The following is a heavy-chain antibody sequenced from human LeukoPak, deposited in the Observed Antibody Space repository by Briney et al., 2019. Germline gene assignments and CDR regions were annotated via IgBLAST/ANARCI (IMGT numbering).Heavy chain of an antibody. J-gene: IGHJ4*02. D-gene: IGHD1-1*01. CDR3: ARRAWNAHYYFDY. V-gene: IGHV4-4*09. CDR1: GGSISSYY. CDR2: IYTSGST. Sequence: SETLSLTCTVSGGSISSYYWSWIRQPPGKGLEWIGYIYTSGSTNYNPSLKSRVTISVDTSKNQFPLKLSSVTAADTAVYYCARRAWNAHYYFDYWGQGTLVTVSS.